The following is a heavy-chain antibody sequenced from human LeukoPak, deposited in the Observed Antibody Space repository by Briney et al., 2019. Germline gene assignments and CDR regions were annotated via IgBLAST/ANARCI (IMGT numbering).Heavy chain of an antibody. V-gene: IGHV3-23*01. Sequence: GGSLRLSCAASGFTFSSYAMSWVRQAPGKGLEWVSAISGSGGSTYYADSVKGRFTISRDNSKNTLYLQMNSLIAEDTAVYYCAKGDDIVVVVAALDYWGQGTLVTVSS. CDR3: AKGDDIVVVVAALDY. D-gene: IGHD2-15*01. J-gene: IGHJ4*02. CDR1: GFTFSSYA. CDR2: ISGSGGST.